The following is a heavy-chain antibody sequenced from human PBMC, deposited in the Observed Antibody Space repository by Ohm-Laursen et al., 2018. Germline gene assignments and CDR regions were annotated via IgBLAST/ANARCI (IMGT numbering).Heavy chain of an antibody. CDR3: ARAIHYGVAFDI. V-gene: IGHV4-4*07. Sequence: SDTLSLTCTVSGGSISSYYWSWIRQPAGKGLGWIGRIYTSGSTNYNPSLKSRVTMSVDTSKNQFSLKLSSVTAADTAVYYCARAIHYGVAFDIWGQGTMVTVSS. D-gene: IGHD4-17*01. CDR2: IYTSGST. CDR1: GGSISSYY. J-gene: IGHJ3*02.